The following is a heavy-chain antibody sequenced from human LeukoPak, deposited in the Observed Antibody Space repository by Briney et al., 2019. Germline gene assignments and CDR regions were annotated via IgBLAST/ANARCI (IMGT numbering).Heavy chain of an antibody. Sequence: SETLSLTCTVSGGSINGYYWSWIRQPPGKGLEWIGYVFYSGTTHYNPSLKSRVTISVDTSKNQFSLKLSSVTAADTAVYYCARHFAFSYYYMDVWGKGTTVTVSS. CDR1: GGSINGYY. CDR3: ARHFAFSYYYMDV. J-gene: IGHJ6*03. V-gene: IGHV4-59*08. CDR2: VFYSGTT.